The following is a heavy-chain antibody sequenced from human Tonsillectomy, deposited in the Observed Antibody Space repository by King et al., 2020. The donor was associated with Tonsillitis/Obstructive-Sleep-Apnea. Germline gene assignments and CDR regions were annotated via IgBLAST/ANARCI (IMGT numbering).Heavy chain of an antibody. V-gene: IGHV4-34*01. CDR3: ARGTRSVGGYFDY. D-gene: IGHD2-15*01. CDR2: INHSGST. Sequence: VQLQQWGAGLLKPSETLSLTCAVYGGSFSGYYWSWIRQPPGKGLEWIGEINHSGSTNYNPSLKSRVTISVDTSKNQFSLNLSSVTAADTTVYYCARGTRSVGGYFDYWGQGTLVTVSS. J-gene: IGHJ4*02. CDR1: GGSFSGYY.